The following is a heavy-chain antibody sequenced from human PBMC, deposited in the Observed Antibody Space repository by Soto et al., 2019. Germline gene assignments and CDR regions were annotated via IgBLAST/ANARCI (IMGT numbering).Heavy chain of an antibody. J-gene: IGHJ2*01. Sequence: QVQLQQWGAGLLKPSETLSLTCAVYGGSFRGYYWSWIRQPPGKGLEWIGEINHSGSTNYHPSLKRRVTIPVDTPKKQFTLKLSSVTAADTAVYYCASVGGSYYIYWYFDLWGRGTLVTVSS. V-gene: IGHV4-34*01. CDR3: ASVGGSYYIYWYFDL. CDR1: GGSFRGYY. D-gene: IGHD1-26*01. CDR2: INHSGST.